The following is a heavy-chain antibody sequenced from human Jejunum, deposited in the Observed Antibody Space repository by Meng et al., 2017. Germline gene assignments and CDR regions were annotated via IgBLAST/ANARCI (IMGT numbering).Heavy chain of an antibody. J-gene: IGHJ4*02. Sequence: GESLKISCAASGFTFSTYAMSWVRQAPGKGLEWVASISGNGDSKYHADSVMGRFTISRDNSKNTLYLQINRLRAEDTAVYYCAKVSTSPISNPDFWSGYLWYFAYWGQGNLVNGAS. CDR1: GFTFSTYA. CDR3: AKVSTSPISNPDFWSGYLWYFAY. D-gene: IGHD3-3*01. CDR2: ISGNGDSK. V-gene: IGHV3-23*01.